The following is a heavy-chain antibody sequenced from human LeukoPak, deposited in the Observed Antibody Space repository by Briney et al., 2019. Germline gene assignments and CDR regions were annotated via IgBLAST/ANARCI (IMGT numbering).Heavy chain of an antibody. J-gene: IGHJ6*02. CDR2: INWNGGST. CDR1: GFTFDDYG. D-gene: IGHD5-12*01. Sequence: GGSLILSCAASGFTFDDYGMSWVRQAPGKGLEWVSGINWNGGSTGYADSVKGRFTISRDNAKNSLYLQMNSLRAEDTALYYCARDRFGYSGYDPGRWVYYYGMDVWGQGTTVTVSS. V-gene: IGHV3-20*04. CDR3: ARDRFGYSGYDPGRWVYYYGMDV.